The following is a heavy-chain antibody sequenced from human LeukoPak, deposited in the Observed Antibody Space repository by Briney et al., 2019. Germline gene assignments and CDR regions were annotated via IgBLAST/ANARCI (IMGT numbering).Heavy chain of an antibody. Sequence: SETLSLTCTVSGGSISSYYWGWIRQPPGKGLEWIGSIYYSGSTYYNPSLKSRVTISVDTSKNQFSLKLSSVTAADTAVYYCAKAPGYYDFWSGYYSRYYFDYWGQGTLVTVSS. J-gene: IGHJ4*02. CDR2: IYYSGST. D-gene: IGHD3-3*01. V-gene: IGHV4-39*07. CDR3: AKAPGYYDFWSGYYSRYYFDY. CDR1: GGSISSYY.